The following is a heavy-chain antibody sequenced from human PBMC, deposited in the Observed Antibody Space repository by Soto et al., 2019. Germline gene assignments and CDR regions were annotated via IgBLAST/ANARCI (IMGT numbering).Heavy chain of an antibody. D-gene: IGHD3-3*01. V-gene: IGHV3-23*01. Sequence: GGSLRLSCAASGFTFSNYAMSWVRQAPGKGLEWVSAISGSGGSTYYADSVKGRFTISRDDSKNSLYLQMNSLKTEDTAVYYCRTSFWSGYSYGMDVWGQGTTVTVSS. CDR3: RTSFWSGYSYGMDV. CDR2: ISGSGGST. J-gene: IGHJ6*02. CDR1: GFTFSNYA.